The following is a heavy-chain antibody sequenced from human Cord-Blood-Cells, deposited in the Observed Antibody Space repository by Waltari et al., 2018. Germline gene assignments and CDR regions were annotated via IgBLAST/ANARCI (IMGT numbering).Heavy chain of an antibody. CDR2: IYHSGSN. V-gene: IGHV4-38-2*02. J-gene: IGHJ4*02. D-gene: IGHD7-27*01. CDR3: ARESNWGGATFDY. CDR1: GYSISSGYY. Sequence: QVQLQESGPGLVKPSETLSLTCAVSGYSISSGYYWGWILQPPGKGLEWIGRIYHSGSNYYSPSLKSRVTRSVETSKNQCSLKLSSVTAADTAVYYCARESNWGGATFDYWGQGTLVTVSS.